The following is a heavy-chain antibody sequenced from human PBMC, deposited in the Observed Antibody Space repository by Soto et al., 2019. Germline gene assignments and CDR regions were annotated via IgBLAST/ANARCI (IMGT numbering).Heavy chain of an antibody. Sequence: GASVKVSCKASGYSFTNYYMHWVRQATGQGFEWMGWMNPNSGNTGYAQKFQGRVTMTRDTSITTAYMELNSLRSEDTAVYYCARREPLYYYDSSGLQDGMDVWGQGTTVTVSS. J-gene: IGHJ6*02. D-gene: IGHD3-22*01. CDR1: GYSFTNYY. CDR2: MNPNSGNT. CDR3: ARREPLYYYDSSGLQDGMDV. V-gene: IGHV1-8*02.